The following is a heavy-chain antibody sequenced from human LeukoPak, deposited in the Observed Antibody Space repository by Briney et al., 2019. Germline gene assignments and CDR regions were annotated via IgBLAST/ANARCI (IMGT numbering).Heavy chain of an antibody. CDR2: IYYSGST. Sequence: SETLSLTCTVSGGSISSYYWSWIRQPPGKGLEWIGYIYYSGSTNYNPSLKSRVTISVDTSKNQFSLKLSSVTAADTAVYYCARYRVSVGATTGHYFDYWGQGTLVTVSS. J-gene: IGHJ4*02. CDR3: ARYRVSVGATTGHYFDY. V-gene: IGHV4-59*08. CDR1: GGSISSYY. D-gene: IGHD1-26*01.